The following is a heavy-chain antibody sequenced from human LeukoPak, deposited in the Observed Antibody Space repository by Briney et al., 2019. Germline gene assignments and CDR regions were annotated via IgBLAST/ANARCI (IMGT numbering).Heavy chain of an antibody. Sequence: ASVKVSCKASGYTFTGYYMRWVRQAPGQGLEWMGWINPNSGGTNYAQKFQGRVTMTRDTSISTAYMELSRLRSDDTAVYYCARDPGVEDGHHDYYYGMDVWGQGTTVTVSS. J-gene: IGHJ6*02. CDR2: INPNSGGT. CDR3: ARDPGVEDGHHDYYYGMDV. D-gene: IGHD5-24*01. V-gene: IGHV1-2*02. CDR1: GYTFTGYY.